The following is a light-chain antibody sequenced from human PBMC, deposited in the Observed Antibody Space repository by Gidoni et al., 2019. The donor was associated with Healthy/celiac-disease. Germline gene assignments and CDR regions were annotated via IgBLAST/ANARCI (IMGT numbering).Light chain of an antibody. CDR3: QQYYSTPQT. Sequence: IVMTQSPDSLAVSLGERATINCKSSQSVLYSSNNKNYLAWYQQKPGQPPKLLIYWASTRASGVPDRFSGSGSGTDFTLTISSLQAEDVAVYYCQQYYSTPQTFGQGTKVEIK. V-gene: IGKV4-1*01. J-gene: IGKJ1*01. CDR1: QSVLYSSNNKNY. CDR2: WAS.